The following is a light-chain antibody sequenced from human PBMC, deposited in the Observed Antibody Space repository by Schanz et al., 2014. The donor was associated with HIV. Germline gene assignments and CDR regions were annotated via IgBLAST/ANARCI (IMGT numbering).Light chain of an antibody. Sequence: IQMTQSRSTLSASVGDRVTITCRASQSISSWLAWYQQKPGKAPKLLIYEASTLESGVLPRFSGSGSGTEFTLTITNLQPDDFATYFCQQYSSFSWTFGQGTKVEMK. V-gene: IGKV1-5*03. CDR1: QSISSW. J-gene: IGKJ1*01. CDR3: QQYSSFSWT. CDR2: EAS.